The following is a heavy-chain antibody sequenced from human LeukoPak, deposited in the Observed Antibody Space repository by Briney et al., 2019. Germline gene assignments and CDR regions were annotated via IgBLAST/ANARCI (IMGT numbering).Heavy chain of an antibody. CDR1: GGSISSGGYY. J-gene: IGHJ3*02. D-gene: IGHD1-1*01. Sequence: SQTLSLTCTVSGGSISSGGYYWSWPRQPPGKGLEWFGYIYHSGSTYYNPSLKSRVTMSVDTSKNQFSLRLTSVTAADTALYFCANRLLRSGTGAYDIWGQGTVVIVSS. CDR3: ANRLLRSGTGAYDI. CDR2: IYHSGST. V-gene: IGHV4-30-2*01.